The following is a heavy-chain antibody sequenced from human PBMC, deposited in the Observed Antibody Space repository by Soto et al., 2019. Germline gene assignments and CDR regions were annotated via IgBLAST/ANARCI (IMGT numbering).Heavy chain of an antibody. CDR1: GGSISISNW. D-gene: IGHD3-10*01. CDR3: ARVNVIYGSGSPYGMDV. J-gene: IGHJ6*02. CDR2: IYHSGST. Sequence: SETLSLTCAVSGGSISISNWWSWVRQPPGKGLEWIGEIYHSGSTNYNPSLKSRVTISVDKSKNQFSLKLSSVTAADTAVYYCARVNVIYGSGSPYGMDVWGQGTTVT. V-gene: IGHV4-4*02.